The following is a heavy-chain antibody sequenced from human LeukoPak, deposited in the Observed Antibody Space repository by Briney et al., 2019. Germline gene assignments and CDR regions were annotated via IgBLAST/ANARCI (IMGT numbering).Heavy chain of an antibody. V-gene: IGHV3-21*01. CDR3: ARGVVVAGNDY. CDR2: ISSSSSYI. J-gene: IGHJ4*02. CDR1: GFTLSSYS. D-gene: IGHD6-19*01. Sequence: GGSLRLSCAASGFTLSSYSMNWVRQAPGKGLEWVSSISSSSSYIYYADSVKGRFTISRDNAKNSLYLQMNSLRAEDTAVYYCARGVVVAGNDYWGQGTLVTVSS.